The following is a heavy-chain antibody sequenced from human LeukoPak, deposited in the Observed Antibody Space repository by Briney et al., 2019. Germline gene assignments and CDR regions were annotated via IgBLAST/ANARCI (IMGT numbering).Heavy chain of an antibody. D-gene: IGHD3-10*01. CDR2: VYSSGST. J-gene: IGHJ6*03. CDR1: GGSISSYY. Sequence: SETLSLTCTVSGGSISSYYWSWIRQPAGKGLEWIGRVYSSGSTNYHPSLKSRVTISVDTSKNQFSLKLTSVTAADTAVYYCAGDYSGSGNYYMDVWGKGTTVTISS. CDR3: AGDYSGSGNYYMDV. V-gene: IGHV4-4*07.